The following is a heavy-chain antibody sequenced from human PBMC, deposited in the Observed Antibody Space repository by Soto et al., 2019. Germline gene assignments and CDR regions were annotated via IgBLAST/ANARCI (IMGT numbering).Heavy chain of an antibody. V-gene: IGHV4-30-2*02. D-gene: IGHD3-10*01. Sequence: SETLSLTCAVSGGSISSGGYSWSWIRQPPGKGLEWIGYIYHSGSTYYNPSLKSRVTISVDRSKNQFSLKLSSVTAADTAVYYCARSRPLYYYGSGSVNWFDPWGQGTLVTSPQ. CDR3: ARSRPLYYYGSGSVNWFDP. CDR1: GGSISSGGYS. J-gene: IGHJ5*02. CDR2: IYHSGST.